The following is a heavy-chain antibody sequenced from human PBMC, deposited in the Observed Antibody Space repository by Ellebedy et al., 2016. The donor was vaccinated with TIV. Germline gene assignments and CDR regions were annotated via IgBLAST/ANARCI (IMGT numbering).Heavy chain of an antibody. CDR1: GGSFSGYY. Sequence: SETLSLTCAVYGGSFSGYYWSWIRQPPGKGLEWIGEINHSGSTNYNPSLKSRVTISVDTSKNQFSLKLSSVTAADTAVYYCARGGRYYSSSSVTSDYWGQGTLVTVYS. CDR2: INHSGST. D-gene: IGHD6-6*01. J-gene: IGHJ4*02. V-gene: IGHV4-34*01. CDR3: ARGGRYYSSSSVTSDY.